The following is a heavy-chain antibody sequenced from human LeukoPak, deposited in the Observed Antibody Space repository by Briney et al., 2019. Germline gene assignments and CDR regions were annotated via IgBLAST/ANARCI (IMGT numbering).Heavy chain of an antibody. CDR3: ARGIYGGNSPLVDL. D-gene: IGHD6-13*01. Sequence: AASVTVSCKASGYTFTSYYMHWVRQAPGQGPEYMGLFNPKSGGTDYAQKFQGRVTITSDTSISTAYLELSNLRSDDTAMYYCARGIYGGNSPLVDLWGQGTLVTVSS. CDR1: GYTFTSYY. J-gene: IGHJ5*02. V-gene: IGHV1-2*02. CDR2: FNPKSGGT.